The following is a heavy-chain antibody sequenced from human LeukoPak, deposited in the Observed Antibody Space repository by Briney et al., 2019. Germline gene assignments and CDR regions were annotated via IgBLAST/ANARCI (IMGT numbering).Heavy chain of an antibody. CDR3: AKFSLRDGYNVDSYYFDY. CDR2: ISSSSSYI. V-gene: IGHV3-21*01. Sequence: GGSLRLSCAASGFTFSSYSMNWVRQAPGKGLEWVSSISSSSSYIYYADSVKGRFTISRDNAKNSLYLQMNSLRAEDTAVYYCAKFSLRDGYNVDSYYFDYWGQGTLVTVSS. J-gene: IGHJ4*02. CDR1: GFTFSSYS. D-gene: IGHD5-24*01.